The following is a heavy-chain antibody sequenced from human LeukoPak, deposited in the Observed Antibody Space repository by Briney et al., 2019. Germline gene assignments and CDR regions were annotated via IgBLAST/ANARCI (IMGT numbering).Heavy chain of an antibody. V-gene: IGHV3-74*01. J-gene: IGHJ4*02. CDR2: INSDGSST. D-gene: IGHD3-3*01. CDR3: ARVRSGYWVDY. CDR1: GFTFSSYW. Sequence: GGSLRLSCAAFGFTFSSYWMHWGRQPPGKGLVWVSRINSDGSSTSYADSVKGRFTISRDNAKHSLYLKMNRLRAEATVVYYCARVRSGYWVDYWGQGTLVTVSS.